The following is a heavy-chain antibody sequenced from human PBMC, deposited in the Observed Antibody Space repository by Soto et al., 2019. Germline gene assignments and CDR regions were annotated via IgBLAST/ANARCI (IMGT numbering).Heavy chain of an antibody. CDR1: GFTFSSYA. D-gene: IGHD3-22*01. V-gene: IGHV3-23*01. Sequence: EVQLLESGGGLVQPGGSLRLSCAASGFTFSSYAMSWVRQAPGKGLEWVSAISGSGGSTYYADSVKDRFTISRDNSKNTLYLQMNSMSGEDTAVYYCAKIFSDESSGYYFDYWGQVTLFTVSA. CDR3: AKIFSDESSGYYFDY. CDR2: ISGSGGST. J-gene: IGHJ4*02.